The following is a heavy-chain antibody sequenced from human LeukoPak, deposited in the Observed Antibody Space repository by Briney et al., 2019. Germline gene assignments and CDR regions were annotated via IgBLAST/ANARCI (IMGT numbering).Heavy chain of an antibody. J-gene: IGHJ4*02. CDR1: GFTFSSYW. D-gene: IGHD1-26*01. CDR3: AKDRSGSYLFDY. V-gene: IGHV3-23*01. Sequence: GGSLRLSCAASGFTFSSYWMHWVRQAPGKGLEWVSAISGSGGSTYYADSVKGRFTISRDNSKNTLYLQMNSLRAEDTAVYYCAKDRSGSYLFDYWGQGTLVTVSS. CDR2: ISGSGGST.